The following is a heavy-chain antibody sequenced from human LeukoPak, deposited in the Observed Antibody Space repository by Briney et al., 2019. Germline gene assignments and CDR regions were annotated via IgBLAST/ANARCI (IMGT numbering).Heavy chain of an antibody. CDR3: ARDRPGNTAIDY. CDR2: IHSDGRST. J-gene: IGHJ4*02. D-gene: IGHD5-18*01. V-gene: IGHV3-74*01. Sequence: PGGSLRLSCAASGFTFSTYWMHWVRQAPGKGLVWVSRIHSDGRSTSYADSVNGRFTISRDNAKNTLYLQMNSLTAEDTAVYYCARDRPGNTAIDYWGQGTLVTVSS. CDR1: GFTFSTYW.